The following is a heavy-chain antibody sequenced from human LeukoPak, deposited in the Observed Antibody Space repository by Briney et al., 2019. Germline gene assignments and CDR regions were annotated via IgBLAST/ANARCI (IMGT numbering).Heavy chain of an antibody. J-gene: IGHJ4*02. D-gene: IGHD3-10*01. Sequence: SETLSLTCTVSGGSISSGGYYWSWIRQHPGKGLEWIGYIYYSGSTYYNPSLKSRVTISVDTSKNQFSLKLSSVTAADTAVYYCARDGVRGVFDYWGQGTLVTVSS. V-gene: IGHV4-31*03. CDR2: IYYSGST. CDR1: GGSISSGGYY. CDR3: ARDGVRGVFDY.